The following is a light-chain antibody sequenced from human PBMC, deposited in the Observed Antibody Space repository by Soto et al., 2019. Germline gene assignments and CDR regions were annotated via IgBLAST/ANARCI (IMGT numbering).Light chain of an antibody. Sequence: EIVLTPSPAPLSLSPGERATLSCRASQSVNSNLAWYHQTPGQDPSLLIFDASYRATDIPARFSGSGSGTDFPLTISSLEPEDFAVYYCQQSSNWPLTFGGGTRWIS. V-gene: IGKV3-11*01. J-gene: IGKJ4*01. CDR3: QQSSNWPLT. CDR2: DAS. CDR1: QSVNSN.